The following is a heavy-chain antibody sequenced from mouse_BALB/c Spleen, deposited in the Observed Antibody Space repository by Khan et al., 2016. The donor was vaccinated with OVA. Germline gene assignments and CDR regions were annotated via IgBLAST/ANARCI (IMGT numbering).Heavy chain of an antibody. CDR1: DFSLDNYS. Sequence: QVQLKESGPGLVAPSQSLSITCTVSDFSLDNYSIHWIRQSPGKGLEWLGVIWSAGSTDYNAAFISRLTITKDNSRSQVFFQVNSLQPNDTAIYYCARRCDDYGRGALFAYWGQGTLVTVSA. J-gene: IGHJ3*01. D-gene: IGHD2-4*01. V-gene: IGHV2-2*02. CDR2: IWSAGST. CDR3: ARRCDDYGRGALFAY.